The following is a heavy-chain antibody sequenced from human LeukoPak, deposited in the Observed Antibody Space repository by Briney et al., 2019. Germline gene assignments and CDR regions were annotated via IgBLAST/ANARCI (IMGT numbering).Heavy chain of an antibody. CDR3: ARMKKPYSSSSKWFDP. J-gene: IGHJ5*02. Sequence: PSETLSLTCTVSGGSISSYYWSWIRQPPGKGLEWIGYIYYSGSTNYNPSLKSRVTISVDTSKNQFSLKLSSVTAADTAVYYCARMKKPYSSSSKWFDPWGQGTLVTVSS. D-gene: IGHD6-6*01. CDR1: GGSISSYY. V-gene: IGHV4-59*01. CDR2: IYYSGST.